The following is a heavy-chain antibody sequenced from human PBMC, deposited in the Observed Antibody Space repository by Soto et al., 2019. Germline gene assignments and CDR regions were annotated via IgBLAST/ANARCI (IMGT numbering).Heavy chain of an antibody. CDR3: AKGRTSTVFGFITPFDS. D-gene: IGHD3-3*01. CDR2: ISGNSGTT. Sequence: EVQLLESGGDFKQPVGSLRLSCEGSGFNFSNYALNWVRQAPGQRLEWVSVISGNSGTTYYAASVKGRFTISRDNSKKTLYLQMNSLRADDTAVYYCAKGRTSTVFGFITPFDSWGEGTLVTVSS. V-gene: IGHV3-23*01. CDR1: GFNFSNYA. J-gene: IGHJ4*02.